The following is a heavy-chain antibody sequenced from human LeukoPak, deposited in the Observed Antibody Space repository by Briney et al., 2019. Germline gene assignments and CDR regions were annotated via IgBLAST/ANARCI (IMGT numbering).Heavy chain of an antibody. CDR2: ISYDGSNK. Sequence: GRSLRLSCAASEFTFSSNAMHWVRQAPGKGLEWVTIISYDGSNKYYADSVKGRFTISRDNSKNTLYLQTNSLRAEETAVYYCERDRRRWELLGRGEYYYMDVWGKGTTVTVSS. D-gene: IGHD1-26*01. CDR3: ERDRRRWELLGRGEYYYMDV. V-gene: IGHV3-30*04. CDR1: EFTFSSNA. J-gene: IGHJ6*03.